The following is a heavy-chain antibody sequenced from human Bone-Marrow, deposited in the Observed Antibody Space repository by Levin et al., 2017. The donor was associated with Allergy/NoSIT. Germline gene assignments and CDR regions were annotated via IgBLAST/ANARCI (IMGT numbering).Heavy chain of an antibody. CDR3: ARVRFLEWLLYRLNWFDP. J-gene: IGHJ5*02. CDR2: INHSGST. CDR1: GGSFSGYY. Sequence: SETLSLTCAVYGGSFSGYYWSWIRQPPGKGLEWIGEINHSGSTNYNPSLKSRVTISVDTSKNQFSLKLSSVTAADTAVYYCARVRFLEWLLYRLNWFDPWGQGTLVTVSS. V-gene: IGHV4-34*01. D-gene: IGHD3-3*01.